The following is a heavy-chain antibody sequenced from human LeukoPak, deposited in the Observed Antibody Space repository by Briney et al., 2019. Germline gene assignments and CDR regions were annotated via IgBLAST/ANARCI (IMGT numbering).Heavy chain of an antibody. Sequence: GGSLRLSCADSGFTFSSYSMNWVREAPGRGLEWVAFIRYDGSNKYYADSVRGRFTISRDNSKNTLYLQMNSLRAEDTAVYYCAREPDYGDYALDYWGQGTLVTVSS. V-gene: IGHV3-30*02. CDR2: IRYDGSNK. D-gene: IGHD4-17*01. CDR1: GFTFSSYS. CDR3: AREPDYGDYALDY. J-gene: IGHJ4*02.